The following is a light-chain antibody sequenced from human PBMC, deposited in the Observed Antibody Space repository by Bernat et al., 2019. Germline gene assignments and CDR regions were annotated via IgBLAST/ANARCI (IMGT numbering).Light chain of an antibody. CDR1: SSDVGTYNF. CDR2: EGS. J-gene: IGLJ1*01. V-gene: IGLV2-23*01. Sequence: QSALTQPASVSGSPGQSITISCTGTSSDVGTYNFVSWYPQHPGKVPKAMIYEGSKRPSGVSNRFSGSKSGNTASLTISVLQAEDEADYYCCSYADSNSFYAFGSGTKVTVL. CDR3: CSYADSNSFYA.